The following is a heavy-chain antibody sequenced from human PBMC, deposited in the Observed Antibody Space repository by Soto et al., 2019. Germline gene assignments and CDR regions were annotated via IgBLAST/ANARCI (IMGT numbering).Heavy chain of an antibody. CDR1: GFSFSTYT. J-gene: IGHJ4*02. V-gene: IGHV3-23*01. CDR2: ISGSGGSP. D-gene: IGHD2-8*01. Sequence: PGGSLRRSCAASGFSFSTYTMSWVRRAPGKGLEWVSAISGSGGSPSYAGSVQGRFTISRDNPKKTLYLQMNSLRAEDTAVYYCAKARCTTSNCYVPDYWGQGTLVTVSS. CDR3: AKARCTTSNCYVPDY.